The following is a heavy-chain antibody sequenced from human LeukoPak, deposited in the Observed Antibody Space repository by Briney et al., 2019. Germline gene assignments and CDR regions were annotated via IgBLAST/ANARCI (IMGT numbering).Heavy chain of an antibody. CDR3: AKDLGGSYYYYYYGMDV. CDR1: GFTFSSYA. J-gene: IGHJ6*02. V-gene: IGHV3-23*01. CDR2: RSGGGGST. D-gene: IGHD1-26*01. Sequence: PGGSLRLSCAASGFTFSSYAMSWVRQAPGKGLEGVSGRSGGGGSTYYADSVKGRFTISRDNSKNTLYLQMNSLRAEDTALYYCAKDLGGSYYYYYYGMDVWGQGTTVTVSS.